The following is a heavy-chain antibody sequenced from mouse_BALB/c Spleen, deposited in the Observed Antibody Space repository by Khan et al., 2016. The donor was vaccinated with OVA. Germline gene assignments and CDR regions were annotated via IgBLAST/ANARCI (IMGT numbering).Heavy chain of an antibody. V-gene: IGHV3-1*02. CDR1: GYSITSGSG. CDR3: ARTARIKY. D-gene: IGHD1-2*01. J-gene: IGHJ2*01. Sequence: EVQLVESGPGLVKPSQSLSLTCTVTGYSITSGSGWNWIRQFPGNKLEWMGYITYSGSTNYNPSLKSRISITRDTSKNQFFLQLNSVTTEDTATYDCARTARIKYWGEGTTLTVSS. CDR2: ITYSGST.